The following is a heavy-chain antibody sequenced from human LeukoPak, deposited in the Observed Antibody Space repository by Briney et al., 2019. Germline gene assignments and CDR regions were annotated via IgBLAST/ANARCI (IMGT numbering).Heavy chain of an antibody. CDR3: ARKPTMVRGVIDGPYYYYGMDV. D-gene: IGHD3-10*01. V-gene: IGHV1-8*01. CDR1: GYTFTSYD. CDR2: MSPNSGDT. J-gene: IGHJ6*02. Sequence: ASVKVSCKDSGYTFTSYDFNWVRQATGQRPEWMGWMSPNSGDTGYAQKFQDRVTMTRNTSISTAYMELSSLRSDDTAVYYCARKPTMVRGVIDGPYYYYGMDVWGQGTTVTVSS.